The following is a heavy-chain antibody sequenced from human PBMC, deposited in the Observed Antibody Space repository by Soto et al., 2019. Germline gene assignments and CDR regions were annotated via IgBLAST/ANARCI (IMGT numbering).Heavy chain of an antibody. J-gene: IGHJ4*02. CDR2: IFHSGST. CDR1: GGSISNSNW. CDR3: APRPIVGAAI. Sequence: QVQLQESGPGLVKPSGTLSLTCAVFGGSISNSNWWTWVRQPPGKGLDWIGEIFHSGSTNYNSFLMGRVTISVDKAYNQFSLKLSSVTAADTAGYYCAPRPIVGAAIWGQGTLVTVSS. V-gene: IGHV4-4*02. D-gene: IGHD1-26*01.